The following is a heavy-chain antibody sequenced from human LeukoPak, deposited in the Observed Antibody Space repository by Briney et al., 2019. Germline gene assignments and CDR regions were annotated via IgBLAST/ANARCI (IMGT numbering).Heavy chain of an antibody. CDR2: IYYTGST. CDR1: GASISSNTYF. V-gene: IGHV4-39*01. D-gene: IGHD6-13*01. J-gene: IGHJ3*02. Sequence: SETLSLTCTVSGASISSNTYFWGWIRQPPGKGLDWIGSIYYTGSTYYNLSLKSRVTISVDTSKNQFSLKLSSVTAADTAVYYCARHQPNLSYSITLRNAFDIWGQGTVVTVSS. CDR3: ARHQPNLSYSITLRNAFDI.